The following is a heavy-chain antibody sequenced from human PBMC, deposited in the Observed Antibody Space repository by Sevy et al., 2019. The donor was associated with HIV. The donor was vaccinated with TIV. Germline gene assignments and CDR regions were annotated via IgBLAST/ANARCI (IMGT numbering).Heavy chain of an antibody. V-gene: IGHV1-24*01. J-gene: IGHJ4*02. CDR3: ASSRDYYDNSGPNFDY. D-gene: IGHD3-22*01. CDR1: GYTLAQLS. Sequence: ASVKVSCKVSGYTLAQLSMHWVRQAPGKGLEWMGGLDPEDGETLHSQNFQGRVTLTEDTSTDTAYMELSSLRSEDTAVYYCASSRDYYDNSGPNFDYWGQGTLVTVSS. CDR2: LDPEDGET.